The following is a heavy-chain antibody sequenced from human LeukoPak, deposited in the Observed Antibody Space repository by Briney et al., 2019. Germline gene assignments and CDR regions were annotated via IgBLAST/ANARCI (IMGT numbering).Heavy chain of an antibody. D-gene: IGHD6-19*01. Sequence: SETLSLTCAVYGGSFSGYYWTWIRQPQGKGLEWVGEINHSGSTTYNPSLKSRVTISVDTSKNQFSLKLSSVTAADTAVYYCASSGWYRGYWGQGTLVTVSS. CDR2: INHSGST. V-gene: IGHV4-34*01. CDR3: ASSGWYRGY. J-gene: IGHJ4*02. CDR1: GGSFSGYY.